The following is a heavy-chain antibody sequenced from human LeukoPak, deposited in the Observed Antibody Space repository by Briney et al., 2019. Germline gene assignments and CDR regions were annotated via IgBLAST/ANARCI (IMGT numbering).Heavy chain of an antibody. CDR3: AKVRWDNSGWYYFDY. J-gene: IGHJ4*02. D-gene: IGHD6-19*01. Sequence: GGSLRLSCAASGFTFSDYGMHWVRQAPGKGLEWVAVISYDGSNKYYADSVKGRFTISRDNSKNTLYLQMNSLRAEDTAVYYCAKVRWDNSGWYYFDYWGQGTLVTVSS. CDR2: ISYDGSNK. V-gene: IGHV3-30*18. CDR1: GFTFSDYG.